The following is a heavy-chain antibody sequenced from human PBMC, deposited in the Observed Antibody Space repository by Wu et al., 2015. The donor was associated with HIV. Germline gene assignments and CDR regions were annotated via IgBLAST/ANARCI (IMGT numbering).Heavy chain of an antibody. CDR2: ISVFNGNR. Sequence: QVQLVQSGAEVKKPGASVKVSCKASGYTFRNSGISWVRQALGQGLEWMGWISVFNGNRKYAQKFQDRVTMTTDTSTNTAYVELRSLRYDDTAVYYCARAPGEFTVWGSSIDKTSFDMVGPGDKWSPSLQ. CDR1: GYTFRNSG. J-gene: IGHJ3*02. V-gene: IGHV1-18*01. CDR3: ARAPGEFTVWGSSIDKTSFDM. D-gene: IGHD3-16*01.